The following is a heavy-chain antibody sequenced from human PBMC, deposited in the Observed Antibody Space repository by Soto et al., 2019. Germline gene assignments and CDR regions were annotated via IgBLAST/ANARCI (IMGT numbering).Heavy chain of an antibody. V-gene: IGHV3-15*01. Sequence: GKGLEWVGRIKSKTDGGTTDYAAPVKGRFTISRDDSKNTLYLQLNSLKAEDTAVYFCARVHIQDLENIFDYWGQGTLVTVSS. CDR2: IKSKTDGGTT. D-gene: IGHD3-3*01. J-gene: IGHJ4*02. CDR3: ARVHIQDLENIFDY.